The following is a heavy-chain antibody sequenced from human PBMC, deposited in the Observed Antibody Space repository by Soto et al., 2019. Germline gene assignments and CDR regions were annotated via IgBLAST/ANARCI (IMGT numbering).Heavy chain of an antibody. CDR2: IYHSGST. V-gene: IGHV4-30-2*01. CDR1: CGSISSCGYS. CDR3: ARGNVVAIYY. D-gene: IGHD2-21*01. Sequence: PSETLSLTCAVSCGSISSCGYSWSWIRQPPGKGLEWIGYIYHSGSTYYNPSLKSRVTISVDRSKNQFSLKLSSVTAADTAVYYCARGNVVAIYYWGQGTLVTVSS. J-gene: IGHJ4*02.